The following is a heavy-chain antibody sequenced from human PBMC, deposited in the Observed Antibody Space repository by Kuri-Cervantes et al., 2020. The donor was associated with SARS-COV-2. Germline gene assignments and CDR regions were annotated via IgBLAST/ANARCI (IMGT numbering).Heavy chain of an antibody. V-gene: IGHV3-33*01. J-gene: IGHJ4*02. CDR1: GFTFSSYG. D-gene: IGHD2-2*01. CDR3: ARAPRGYCSSTSCYSPTDY. Sequence: GESLKISCAASGFTFSSYGMHWVRQAPGKGLEWVAVIWYDGSNKYYADSVKGRFTISRDNAKNSLYLQMNSLRAEDTAVYYCARAPRGYCSSTSCYSPTDYWGQGTLVTVSS. CDR2: IWYDGSNK.